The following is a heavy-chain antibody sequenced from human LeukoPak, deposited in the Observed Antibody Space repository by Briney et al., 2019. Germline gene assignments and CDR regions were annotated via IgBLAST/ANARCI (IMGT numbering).Heavy chain of an antibody. J-gene: IGHJ4*02. V-gene: IGHV4-4*07. D-gene: IGHD5-18*01. CDR1: GGSISSYY. CDR3: ARDFRGYSYGPFDY. CDR2: IYTSGST. Sequence: SETLSLTCTVSGGSISSYYWSWIREPAGKGVEWIGRIYTSGSTHYNPSRKSRVTMSVDTSKTQFSLKLSSVTAADPAVNYCARDFRGYSYGPFDYWGQGTLVTVSS.